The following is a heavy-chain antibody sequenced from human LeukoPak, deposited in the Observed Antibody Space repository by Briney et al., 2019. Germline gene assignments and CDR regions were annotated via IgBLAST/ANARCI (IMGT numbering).Heavy chain of an antibody. CDR3: ARGGGSGWYRVDY. CDR1: GFTFSSYE. CDR2: ISSSGSTI. J-gene: IGHJ4*02. Sequence: GGSLRLSCAASGFTFSSYEMNWVRQAPGKGLEWVSYISSSGSTIYYADSVKGRFTISRDNAKNSLYLQMNSLRAEDTAVYYCARGGGSGWYRVDYWGQGTLVTVSS. D-gene: IGHD6-19*01. V-gene: IGHV3-48*03.